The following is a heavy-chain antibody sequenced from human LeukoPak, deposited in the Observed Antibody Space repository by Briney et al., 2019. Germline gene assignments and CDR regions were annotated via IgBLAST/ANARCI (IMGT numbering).Heavy chain of an antibody. CDR3: ARGFCRGESCYSGEYFQH. D-gene: IGHD2-15*01. V-gene: IGHV4-34*01. CDR1: GESLNDYY. CDR2: ITHNGST. Sequence: SETLSLTCGVHGESLNDYYWSWSRQSPGKGLEWIGEITHNGSTTFNPSLESRLTISVDTSKNQFSLKLTSVTAADASVYFCARGFCRGESCYSGEYFQHWGQGTLVTVSS. J-gene: IGHJ1*01.